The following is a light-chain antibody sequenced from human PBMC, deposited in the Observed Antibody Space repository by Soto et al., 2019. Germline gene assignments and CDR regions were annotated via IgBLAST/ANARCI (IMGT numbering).Light chain of an antibody. Sequence: EIVLTQSPGTLSLSPGEGATLSCRASQSIRSSYLAWYQQRLGQPPKLLIYGASTRATGIPDRFSGSGSGTDFTLTISSLEPGDFAVYYCQQYSDSSLTFGGGTKVEIK. V-gene: IGKV3-20*01. CDR1: QSIRSSY. CDR2: GAS. J-gene: IGKJ4*01. CDR3: QQYSDSSLT.